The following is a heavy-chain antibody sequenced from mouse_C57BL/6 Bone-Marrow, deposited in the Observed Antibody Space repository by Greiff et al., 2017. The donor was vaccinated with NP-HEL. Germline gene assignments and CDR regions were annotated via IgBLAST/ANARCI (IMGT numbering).Heavy chain of an antibody. J-gene: IGHJ2*01. D-gene: IGHD1-1*01. CDR3: ARESLITTVVATEYFDY. CDR2: ISDGGSYT. Sequence: EVKLMESGGGLVKPGGSLKLSCAASGFTFSSYAMSWVRQTPEKRLEWVATISDGGSYTYYPDNVKGRFTISRDNAKNNLYLQMSHLKSEDTAMYYCARESLITTVVATEYFDYWGQGTTLTVSS. V-gene: IGHV5-4*01. CDR1: GFTFSSYA.